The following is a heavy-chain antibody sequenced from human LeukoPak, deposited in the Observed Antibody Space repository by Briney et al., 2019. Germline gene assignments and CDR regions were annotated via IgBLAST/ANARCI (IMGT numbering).Heavy chain of an antibody. CDR1: GFTFSSYA. CDR2: ISGSGGST. J-gene: IGHJ4*02. Sequence: GGSLRLSCAASGFTFSSYAMSWVRQAPGKGLEWVSAISGSGGSTYYADSVKGRFTISRDDSKNTAYLQMNSLNSADTAVYYCTSYTYYYDSTLDYWGQGTLVTVSS. V-gene: IGHV3-23*01. CDR3: TSYTYYYDSTLDY. D-gene: IGHD3-22*01.